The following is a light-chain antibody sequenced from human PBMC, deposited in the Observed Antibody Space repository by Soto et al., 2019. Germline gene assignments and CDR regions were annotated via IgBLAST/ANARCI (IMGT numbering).Light chain of an antibody. CDR3: QQYGNSPLT. CDR2: DAS. V-gene: IGKV3-20*01. J-gene: IGKJ4*01. CDR1: QSVSSSY. Sequence: ESVLTQSPGTLSLSPGERATLSCRASQSVSSSYLAWYQQKPGQAPRLLIYDASSRATGIPDRFSGSGSGTGFTLTISRLEPEDFAVYYCQQYGNSPLTFGGGTKVDIK.